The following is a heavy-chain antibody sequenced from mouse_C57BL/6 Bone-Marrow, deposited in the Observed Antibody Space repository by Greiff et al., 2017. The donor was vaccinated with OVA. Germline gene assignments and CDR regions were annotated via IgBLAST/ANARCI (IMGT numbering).Heavy chain of an antibody. CDR1: GYAFSSSW. Sequence: QVQLQQSGPELVKPGASVKISCKASGYAFSSSWMNWVKQRPGKGLGWIGRIYPGDGDTNYNGKFKGKATLTADKSSSTAYMQLSSLTSEDSAVYFCARWPSYAMDYWGQGTSVTVSS. CDR3: ARWPSYAMDY. D-gene: IGHD2-3*01. CDR2: IYPGDGDT. J-gene: IGHJ4*01. V-gene: IGHV1-82*01.